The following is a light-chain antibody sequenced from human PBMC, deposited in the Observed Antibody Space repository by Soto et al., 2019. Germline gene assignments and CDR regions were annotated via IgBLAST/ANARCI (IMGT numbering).Light chain of an antibody. CDR3: QQYNNWLT. J-gene: IGKJ4*01. CDR2: GAS. V-gene: IGKV3-15*01. Sequence: EIVMTQSPATLSVSPGERVTLSCRASQSVSSNLAWYQQKPGQAPRLLIYGASTRATGIPARFSGSGSGTEFTLTISSLQYEDFAVYYCQQYNNWLTFGGGTKVEIK. CDR1: QSVSSN.